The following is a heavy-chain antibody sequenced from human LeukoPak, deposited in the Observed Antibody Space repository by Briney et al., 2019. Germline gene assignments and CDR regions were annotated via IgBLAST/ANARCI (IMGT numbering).Heavy chain of an antibody. CDR2: IWFDGTNE. V-gene: IGHV3-33*06. CDR3: AKGVVRGLTDY. D-gene: IGHD3-10*01. Sequence: GGSLRLSCLASGFSFSNYGMHWVRQAPGKGLERVAVIWFDGTNEDYADSVKGRFTISRDNSKNTLYLQMNSLRAEDTAVYYCAKGVVRGLTDYWGQGTLVTVSS. CDR1: GFSFSNYG. J-gene: IGHJ4*02.